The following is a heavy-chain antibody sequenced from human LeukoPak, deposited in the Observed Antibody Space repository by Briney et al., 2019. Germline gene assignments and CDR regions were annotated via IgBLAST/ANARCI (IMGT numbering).Heavy chain of an antibody. Sequence: TGGSLRLSCAASGFTVSSNYMSWVRQAPGKGLEWVSVIYSGGSTYYADSVKGRFTISRDNSKNTLYLQMNSLRAEDTAVYYCARVTVGATITIGERYYYYYMDVWGKGTTVTVSS. CDR2: IYSGGST. CDR3: ARVTVGATITIGERYYYYYMDV. CDR1: GFTVSSNY. D-gene: IGHD1-26*01. J-gene: IGHJ6*03. V-gene: IGHV3-53*01.